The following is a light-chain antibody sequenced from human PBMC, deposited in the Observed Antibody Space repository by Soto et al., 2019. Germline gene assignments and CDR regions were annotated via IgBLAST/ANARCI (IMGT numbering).Light chain of an antibody. CDR2: DSS. Sequence: EIVLTQSPATLSLSPGERATLSCRASQSVRSYLGWYQQKPGQAPRLLIYDSSNRATGIPARFSGSGSGTDFTLTIRSLEPEDFAVYYCQQRINWPLTFGGGTKVEIK. CDR1: QSVRSY. J-gene: IGKJ4*01. V-gene: IGKV3-11*01. CDR3: QQRINWPLT.